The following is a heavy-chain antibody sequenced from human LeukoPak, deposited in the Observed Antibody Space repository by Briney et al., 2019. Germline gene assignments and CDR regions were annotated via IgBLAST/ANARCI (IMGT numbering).Heavy chain of an antibody. J-gene: IGHJ4*02. V-gene: IGHV3-23*01. CDR3: TTGHPGNFDY. Sequence: GGSLRLSCVGSGFTFSSYAMSWVRQAPGKGLEWVSGISDNGGSTHLAESVKGRFTISRDNAKNTLYLQTNSLRDEDTGVYYCTTGHPGNFDYWGRGTLVTVSS. CDR1: GFTFSSYA. CDR2: ISDNGGST.